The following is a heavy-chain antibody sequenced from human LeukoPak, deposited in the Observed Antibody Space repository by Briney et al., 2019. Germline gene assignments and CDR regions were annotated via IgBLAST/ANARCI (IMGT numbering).Heavy chain of an antibody. J-gene: IGHJ4*02. CDR1: GFTFSNAW. D-gene: IGHD6-19*01. V-gene: IGHV3-15*05. CDR2: IKSKTDGGTT. CDR3: TTDSSGWRLFDY. Sequence: GGSLRLSCAASGFTFSNAWMTWVRQAPGKGLECIGFIKSKTDGGTTDYAAPVKGRFTISRDDSKNTLYLQMNSLKTEDTAVYYCTTDSSGWRLFDYWGQGTLVTVSS.